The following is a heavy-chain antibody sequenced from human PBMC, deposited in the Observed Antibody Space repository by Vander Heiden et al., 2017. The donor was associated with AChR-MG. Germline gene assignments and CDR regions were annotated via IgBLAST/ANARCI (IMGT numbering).Heavy chain of an antibody. V-gene: IGHV3-23*01. CDR3: AKDGKDFDWLLYFDY. D-gene: IGHD3-9*01. CDR2: ISGSGGST. Sequence: EVQLLESGGGLVQPGGSLSLSCAAPGFTFSSYAMSWVRQAPGKGLEWVSAISGSGGSTYYADSVKGRFTISRDNSKNTLYLQMNSLRAEDTAVYYCAKDGKDFDWLLYFDYWGQGTLVTVSS. CDR1: GFTFSSYA. J-gene: IGHJ4*02.